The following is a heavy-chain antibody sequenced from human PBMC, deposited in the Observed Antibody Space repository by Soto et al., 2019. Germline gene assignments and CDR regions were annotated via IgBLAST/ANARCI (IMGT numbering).Heavy chain of an antibody. J-gene: IGHJ4*02. Sequence: PGGSLRLSCAASGFTFSRYTMSWVRQAPGKGLEWVSVISGSAGATYYADSVKGRFTISRDNSKNTLYLQMNSLRAEDTAVYYCAKDRETMTALDYWGQGTLVTVSS. CDR2: ISGSAGAT. CDR1: GFTFSRYT. V-gene: IGHV3-23*01. CDR3: AKDRETMTALDY. D-gene: IGHD2-21*02.